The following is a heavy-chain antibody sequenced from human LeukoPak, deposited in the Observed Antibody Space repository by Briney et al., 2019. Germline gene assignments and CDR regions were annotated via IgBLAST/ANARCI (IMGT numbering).Heavy chain of an antibody. J-gene: IGHJ3*01. Sequence: SQTLSLTCAVSGGSISSGGYSWSWIRQPPGKGLEWIGYIYHSGSTYYNPSLKSRVTISVDRSKNQFSLKLSSVTAADTAVYYCARDLSGSYGGDAFDVWGQGTMVTVSS. CDR2: IYHSGST. CDR1: GGSISSGGYS. V-gene: IGHV4-30-2*01. D-gene: IGHD1-26*01. CDR3: ARDLSGSYGGDAFDV.